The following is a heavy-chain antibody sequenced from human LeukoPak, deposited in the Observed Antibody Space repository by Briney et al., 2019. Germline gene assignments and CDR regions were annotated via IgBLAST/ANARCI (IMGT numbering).Heavy chain of an antibody. D-gene: IGHD3-16*01. CDR2: ISGSGEST. J-gene: IGHJ4*02. V-gene: IGHV3-23*01. Sequence: GGSLRLSCAASGFTFSTYAMSWVRQAPGKGLEWVSGISGSGESTNYADSVKGRFTISRDNSKNTQYLQMNSLRAEDTAVYYCARGSYNPFDYWGQGTLVTVSS. CDR3: ARGSYNPFDY. CDR1: GFTFSTYA.